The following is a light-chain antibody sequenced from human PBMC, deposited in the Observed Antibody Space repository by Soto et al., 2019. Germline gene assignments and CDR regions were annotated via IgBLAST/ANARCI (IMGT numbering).Light chain of an antibody. J-gene: IGKJ1*01. CDR2: KAS. CDR1: QSISSW. Sequence: DIQMTQSPSTLSASVGDRVTITCRASQSISSWLAGYQQKLGKAPRLLIYKASSLATGVPSRFSGSESGTDFTLTITRLQPDDFATYYCHQYGSYPWTFGQGTKVEIK. V-gene: IGKV1-5*03. CDR3: HQYGSYPWT.